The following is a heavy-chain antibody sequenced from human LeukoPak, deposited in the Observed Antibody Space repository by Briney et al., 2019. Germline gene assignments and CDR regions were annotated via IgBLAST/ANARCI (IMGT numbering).Heavy chain of an antibody. J-gene: IGHJ6*02. CDR3: ARVLMGYSYGSPDPNYCYGLDV. CDR2: VSNSGNT. Sequence: SETLSLTCMVSGVSIKNYYWSWIRQPPAKGLEWIGHVSNSGNTKYSASLKSRVTISVDTSKNQFSLKMSSVTTADTAVYYCARVLMGYSYGSPDPNYCYGLDVWGQGTTVTVPS. D-gene: IGHD5-18*01. CDR1: GVSIKNYY. V-gene: IGHV4-59*01.